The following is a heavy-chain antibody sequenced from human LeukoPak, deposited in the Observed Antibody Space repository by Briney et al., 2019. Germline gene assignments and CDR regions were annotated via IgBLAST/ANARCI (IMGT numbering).Heavy chain of an antibody. V-gene: IGHV3-20*04. CDR1: GFTFSSYW. CDR3: ARAAPGSTSSYYYYYMDV. D-gene: IGHD2-2*01. CDR2: INWNGGST. Sequence: GGSLRLSCAASGFTFSSYWMHWVRQAPGKGLEWVSGINWNGGSTGYADSVKGRFTISRDNAKSSLYLQMNSLRAEDTALYYCARAAPGSTSSYYYYYMDVWGKGTTVTVSS. J-gene: IGHJ6*03.